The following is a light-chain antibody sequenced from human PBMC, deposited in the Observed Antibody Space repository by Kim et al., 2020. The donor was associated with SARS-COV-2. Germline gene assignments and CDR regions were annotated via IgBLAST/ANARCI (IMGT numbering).Light chain of an antibody. Sequence: VALGQTVRITCQGDSLRSYYATWYQKKPGQAPILVNYGKNNRPSGIPDRFSGSSSGNTASLTITGTQAGDEADYYCNSRDSNDNVVFGGGTQLTVL. CDR3: NSRDSNDNVV. J-gene: IGLJ2*01. V-gene: IGLV3-19*01. CDR1: SLRSYY. CDR2: GKN.